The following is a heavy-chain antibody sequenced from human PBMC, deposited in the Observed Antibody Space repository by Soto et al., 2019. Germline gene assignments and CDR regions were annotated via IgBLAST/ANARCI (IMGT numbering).Heavy chain of an antibody. V-gene: IGHV3-23*01. J-gene: IGHJ2*01. CDR1: GFTFSSYA. CDR3: AKFSVILHPMIVQAWYFDL. Sequence: GGSLRLSCAASGFTFSSYAMSWVRQAPGKGLEWVSAISGSGGSTYYADSVKGRFTISRDNSKNTLYLQMNSLRAEDTAVYYCAKFSVILHPMIVQAWYFDLWGRGTLVTVSS. D-gene: IGHD3-22*01. CDR2: ISGSGGST.